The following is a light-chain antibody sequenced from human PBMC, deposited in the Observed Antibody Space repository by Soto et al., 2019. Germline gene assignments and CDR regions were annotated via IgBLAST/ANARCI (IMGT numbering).Light chain of an antibody. CDR3: QQYNKWPRT. V-gene: IGKV3-15*01. CDR1: QSVSSK. Sequence: EIVMTQSPGARSVSLGERATLSCRASQSVSSKLAWYQQKPGQAPRLLIHGASTSATGVPARFSGSGSGTEFTLTISSLQSEDFAVYYCQQYNKWPRTFGQGTKVDIK. CDR2: GAS. J-gene: IGKJ1*01.